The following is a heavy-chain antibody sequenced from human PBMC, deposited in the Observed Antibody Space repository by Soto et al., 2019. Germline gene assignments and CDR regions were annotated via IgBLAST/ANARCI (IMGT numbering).Heavy chain of an antibody. D-gene: IGHD5-12*01. CDR2: ISYDGNTK. V-gene: IGHV3-30-3*01. CDR3: AKETSAYEIDY. CDR1: GFIFSGYA. Sequence: QVQLVESGGGVVQPGRSLRLSCAASGFIFSGYAMHWVRQAPGKGLEWVAVISYDGNTKYYADSVKGRFTVSRDNSKNTLDVQMNNLSAEDRAMYYCAKETSAYEIDYWGQGTLVNVSS. J-gene: IGHJ4*02.